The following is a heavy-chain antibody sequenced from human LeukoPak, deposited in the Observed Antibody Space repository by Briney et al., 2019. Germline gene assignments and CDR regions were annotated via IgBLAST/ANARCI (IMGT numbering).Heavy chain of an antibody. CDR1: GGTYSSYA. Sequence: SVKVSCKASGGTYSSYAISWVRQAPGQGLEWMGGIIPIFGTANYAQKFQGRVTITTDESTSTAYMELSSLRSEDTAVYYCARGSSYDFWSGYFDYWGQGTLVTVSS. CDR2: IIPIFGTA. CDR3: ARGSSYDFWSGYFDY. J-gene: IGHJ4*02. D-gene: IGHD3-3*01. V-gene: IGHV1-69*05.